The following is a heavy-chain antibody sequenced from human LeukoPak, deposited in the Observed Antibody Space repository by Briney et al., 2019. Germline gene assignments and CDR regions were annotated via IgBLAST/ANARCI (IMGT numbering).Heavy chain of an antibody. CDR2: MNPNSGNT. Sequence: ASVKVSSKASGYTFTSYDINWVRQATGQGLGWMGWMNPNSGNTGYAQKFQGRVTMTRNTSISTAYMELSSLRSEDTAEYYCARGVLYCGGDCPVTWGQGTLVTVSS. J-gene: IGHJ4*02. CDR1: GYTFTSYD. V-gene: IGHV1-8*01. D-gene: IGHD2-21*02. CDR3: ARGVLYCGGDCPVT.